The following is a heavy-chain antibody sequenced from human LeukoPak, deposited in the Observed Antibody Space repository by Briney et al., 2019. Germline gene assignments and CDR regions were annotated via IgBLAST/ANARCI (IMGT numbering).Heavy chain of an antibody. CDR1: GFTFSTYW. Sequence: GGSLRLSCATSGFTFSTYWMNWVRQTPGKGLEWVSSISGSGDSTFYADSVKGRFSISRDNSKNTLYLQVNGLRTEDTAVYYCAKDRLLNCRGDCYIFDYWGQGTVVTVSS. J-gene: IGHJ4*02. V-gene: IGHV3-23*01. D-gene: IGHD2-21*02. CDR3: AKDRLLNCRGDCYIFDY. CDR2: ISGSGDST.